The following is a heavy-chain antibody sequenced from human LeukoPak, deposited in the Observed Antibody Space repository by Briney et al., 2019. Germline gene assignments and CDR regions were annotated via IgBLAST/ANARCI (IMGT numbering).Heavy chain of an antibody. CDR2: INACNGNT. CDR1: GYTFTRYV. J-gene: IGHJ4*02. CDR3: AIRGPHYYDSSGRGYFDY. Sequence: ASVKVSCKASGYTFTRYVICWVRQAPGQRLEWMGWINACNGNTKYSQKFQGRVTITRDTSASTAYMELSSLRSEDTAVYYCAIRGPHYYDSSGRGYFDYWGQGTLVTVSS. V-gene: IGHV1-3*01. D-gene: IGHD3-22*01.